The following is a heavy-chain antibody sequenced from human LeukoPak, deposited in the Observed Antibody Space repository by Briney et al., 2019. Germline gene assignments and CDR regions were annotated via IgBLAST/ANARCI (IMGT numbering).Heavy chain of an antibody. CDR3: ARVMVGATH. CDR2: INSDGGST. J-gene: IGHJ4*02. D-gene: IGHD1-26*01. CDR1: GFTFSSYW. Sequence: GGSLRLSCAASGFTFSSYWMHWIRQAPGKGLVWVSRINSDGGSTSYADSVKGRFTISRDNARNTLFLQMNSLRAEDTAVYYCARVMVGATHWGQGTLVTVSS. V-gene: IGHV3-74*01.